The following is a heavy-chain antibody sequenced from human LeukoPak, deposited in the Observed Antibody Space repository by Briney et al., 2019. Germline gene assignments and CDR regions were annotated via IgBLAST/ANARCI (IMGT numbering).Heavy chain of an antibody. Sequence: SETLSLTCAVYGGSFSSYYWSWIRQSPGKGLEWIAEINHRGDTNYNPSVKSRVTISVDTSKNQFSLKVTSLTAADTAIYYCARGPTISETGYFDYWGQGTLVTVSS. CDR3: ARGPTISETGYFDY. V-gene: IGHV4-34*01. D-gene: IGHD1-1*01. CDR2: INHRGDT. J-gene: IGHJ4*03. CDR1: GGSFSSYY.